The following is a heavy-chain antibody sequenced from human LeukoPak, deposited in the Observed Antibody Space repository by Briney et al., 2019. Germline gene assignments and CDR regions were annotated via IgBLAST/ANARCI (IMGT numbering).Heavy chain of an antibody. CDR3: AGHHPRNTVDF. CDR1: GGSISSYY. CDR2: IYYSGTT. V-gene: IGHV4-59*08. D-gene: IGHD2/OR15-2a*01. J-gene: IGHJ4*02. Sequence: SETLSLTCTVSGGSISSYYWSWIRQPPGKGLEWIGYIYYSGTTNYNPSLKSRVTISLDTSKNQLSLKLSSVTAADTAVYYCAGHHPRNTVDFWGQGTLVTVSS.